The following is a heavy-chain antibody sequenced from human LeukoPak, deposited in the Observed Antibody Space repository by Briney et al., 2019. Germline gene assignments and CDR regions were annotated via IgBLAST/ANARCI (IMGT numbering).Heavy chain of an antibody. Sequence: SETLSLTCTVSGGSISSYYWSWIRQPPGKGLEWIGYIYYSGSTNYNPSLKSRVTISVDTSKNQFSLKLSSVTAAYTAVYYCARGSYGSPFDYWGQGTLVTVSS. V-gene: IGHV4-59*08. D-gene: IGHD5-18*01. J-gene: IGHJ4*02. CDR1: GGSISSYY. CDR3: ARGSYGSPFDY. CDR2: IYYSGST.